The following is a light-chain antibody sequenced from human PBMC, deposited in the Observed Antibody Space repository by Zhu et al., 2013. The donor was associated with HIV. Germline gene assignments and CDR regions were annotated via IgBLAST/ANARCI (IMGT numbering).Light chain of an antibody. CDR1: SSDVGAYNY. V-gene: IGLV2-14*01. CDR2: DVS. CDR3: SSYTTFNTMV. Sequence: QSALTQPASVSGSPGQSITISCTGTSSDVGAYNYVSWYQQHPGKAPKLMIYDVSNRPSGVSNRFSGSKSGNAASLTISGLQAGDEADYYCSSYTTFNTMVFGGGTKVTVL. J-gene: IGLJ2*01.